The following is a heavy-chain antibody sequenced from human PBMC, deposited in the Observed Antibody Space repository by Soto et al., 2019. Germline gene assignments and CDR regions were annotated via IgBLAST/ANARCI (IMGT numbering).Heavy chain of an antibody. V-gene: IGHV1-3*01. Sequence: QVPLVQSGAEVKKPGASVKVSCKASGYTFTSYAMHWVRQAPGQRLEWMGWINAGNGNTKYSQKFQGRVTITRDTSASTAYMELSSLRSEDTAVYYCARDPYSSSWYGNYFDYWGQGTLVTVSS. CDR2: INAGNGNT. J-gene: IGHJ4*02. D-gene: IGHD6-13*01. CDR1: GYTFTSYA. CDR3: ARDPYSSSWYGNYFDY.